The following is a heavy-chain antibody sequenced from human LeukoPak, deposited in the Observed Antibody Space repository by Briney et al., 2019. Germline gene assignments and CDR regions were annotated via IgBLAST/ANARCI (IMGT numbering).Heavy chain of an antibody. CDR1: GGTFSSYA. CDR3: ARETADYGGNRFGYYFDY. CDR2: IIPILGIA. J-gene: IGHJ4*02. Sequence: PVASLKVSCKASGGTFSSYAISWVRQAPGQGLEWMGRIIPILGIANYAQKFQGRVTITADKSTSTAYMELSSLRSEAAAVYYCARETADYGGNRFGYYFDYWGQGTLVTVSS. D-gene: IGHD4-23*01. V-gene: IGHV1-69*04.